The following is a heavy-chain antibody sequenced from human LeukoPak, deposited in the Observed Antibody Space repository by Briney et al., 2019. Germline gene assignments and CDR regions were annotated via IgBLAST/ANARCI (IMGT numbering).Heavy chain of an antibody. V-gene: IGHV3-53*01. CDR2: IYSGGST. D-gene: IGHD1-14*01. CDR3: AAGEPYVY. J-gene: IGHJ4*02. CDR1: GFIVSSNY. Sequence: GGSLRLSCAASGFIVSSNYMSWVRQAPGKGLEWVSVIYSGGSTYYADSVKGRFTISRDNSKNTLYLQMNNLRADDTAVYYCAAGEPYVYWGQGTLVTVSS.